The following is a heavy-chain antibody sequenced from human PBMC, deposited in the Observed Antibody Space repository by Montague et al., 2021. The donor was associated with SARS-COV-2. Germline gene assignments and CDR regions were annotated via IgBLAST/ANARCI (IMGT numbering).Heavy chain of an antibody. D-gene: IGHD4-17*01. CDR2: ISAYNGNT. CDR1: GYTFTSYG. CDR3: ARGFDYGDYPAAFDI. J-gene: IGHJ3*02. V-gene: IGHV1-18*01. Sequence: SVKVSCKASGYTFTSYGISWVRQAPGQGLEWMGWISAYNGNTNYAQKLQGRVTMTTDTSTSTAYMELRSLRSDDTAVYYCARGFDYGDYPAAFDIWGQGTMVTVSS.